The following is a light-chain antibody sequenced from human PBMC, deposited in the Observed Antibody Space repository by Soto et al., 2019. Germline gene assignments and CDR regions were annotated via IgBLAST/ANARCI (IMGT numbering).Light chain of an antibody. CDR3: QQYNIYPRT. J-gene: IGKJ1*01. Sequence: DIQMTQSPSTLSASVGDRVTITCRASQSISSWVAWYQQKPGKAPTLLIYDASSLESGVPSRFSGSGSGTEFTLTISSLQPDEFATDDCQQYNIYPRTFGQGTKVEIK. V-gene: IGKV1-5*01. CDR2: DAS. CDR1: QSISSW.